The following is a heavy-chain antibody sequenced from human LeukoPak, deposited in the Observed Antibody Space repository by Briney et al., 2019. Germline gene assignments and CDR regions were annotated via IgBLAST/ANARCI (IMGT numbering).Heavy chain of an antibody. V-gene: IGHV1-46*01. CDR3: ARAGSAKGTAYYFDY. D-gene: IGHD3-10*01. Sequence: ASVKVSXKASGYTFTSYYMHWVRQAPGQGLEWMGIINPSGGSTSYAQKFQGRVTMTRDTSTSTVYMELSSLRSEDTAVYYCARAGSAKGTAYYFDYWGQGTLVTVPS. J-gene: IGHJ4*02. CDR1: GYTFTSYY. CDR2: INPSGGST.